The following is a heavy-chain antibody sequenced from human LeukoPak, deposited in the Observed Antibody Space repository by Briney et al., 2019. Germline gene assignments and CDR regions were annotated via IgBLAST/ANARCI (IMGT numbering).Heavy chain of an antibody. J-gene: IGHJ4*02. CDR2: IGISGSTK. D-gene: IGHD5-12*01. Sequence: GGSLRLSCAASGFTFSSHGMNWVRQAPGKGLEWVSYIGISGSTKYYADSVKGRFTISRDNAKNSLYLQMNSLTAEDTAIYYCAREMGGYPCDYWGQGTLVTVSS. CDR3: AREMGGYPCDY. CDR1: GFTFSSHG. V-gene: IGHV3-48*03.